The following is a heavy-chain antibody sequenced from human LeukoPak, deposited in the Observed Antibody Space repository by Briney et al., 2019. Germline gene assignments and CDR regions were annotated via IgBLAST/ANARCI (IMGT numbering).Heavy chain of an antibody. CDR3: ARIKSTPYYYGLDWD. D-gene: IGHD3-10*01. V-gene: IGHV3-23*01. CDR1: GFTFSSYA. CDR2: ISGSGAGT. J-gene: IGHJ4*02. Sequence: GGSLRLSCAASGFTFSSYAMTWVRQAPGKGLKWVSTISGSGAGTYYADSVKGRFTISRDNSKNTLYLQMNSLRAEDTAVYYCARIKSTPYYYGLDWDWGQGTLVTVSS.